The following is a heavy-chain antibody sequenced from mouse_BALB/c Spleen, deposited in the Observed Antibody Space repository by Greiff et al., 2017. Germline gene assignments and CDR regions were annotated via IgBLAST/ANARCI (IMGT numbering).Heavy chain of an antibody. CDR3: AREDYGSSWYFDV. Sequence: EVKLMESGGGLVQPGGSLRLSCATSGFTFTDYYMSWVRQPPGKALEWLGFIRNKANGYTTEYSASVKGRFTISRDNSQSILYLQMNTLRAEDSATYYCAREDYGSSWYFDVWGAGTTVTVSS. CDR1: GFTFTDYY. D-gene: IGHD1-1*01. CDR2: IRNKANGYTT. V-gene: IGHV7-3*02. J-gene: IGHJ1*01.